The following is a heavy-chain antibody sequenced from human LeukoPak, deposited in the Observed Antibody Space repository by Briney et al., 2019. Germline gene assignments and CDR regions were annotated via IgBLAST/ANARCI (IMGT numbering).Heavy chain of an antibody. CDR1: GFTSSNYD. CDR2: ISDHT. Sequence: GGSLRLSCSASGFTSSNYDMGWVRQSPGKGLERVSIISDHTYYADSVKGRFTISRDNAKNSLYLQMNSLRAEDTAVYYCARGGDWFDPWGQGTLVTVSS. CDR3: ARGGDWFDP. V-gene: IGHV3-23*01. J-gene: IGHJ5*02.